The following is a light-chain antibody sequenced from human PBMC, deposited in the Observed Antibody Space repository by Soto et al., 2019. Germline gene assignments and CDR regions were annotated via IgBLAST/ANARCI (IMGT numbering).Light chain of an antibody. J-gene: IGKJ1*01. CDR2: GAS. Sequence: EIVMTQSPATLSVSPGEGATLSCRASQSVSSDLAWYQQKPGQAPRLLIYGASTRATGFPARFSGSGPGTEFTLTISSLQSEDFAVYYCQQYNNWPRTFGQGTKVDIK. V-gene: IGKV3-15*01. CDR1: QSVSSD. CDR3: QQYNNWPRT.